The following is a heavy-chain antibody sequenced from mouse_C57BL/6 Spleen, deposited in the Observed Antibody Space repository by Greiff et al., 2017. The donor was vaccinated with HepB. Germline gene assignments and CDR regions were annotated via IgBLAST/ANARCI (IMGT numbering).Heavy chain of an antibody. CDR3: ARSGWDVPFFDY. CDR1: GYTFTSYG. CDR2: IYPRSGNT. J-gene: IGHJ2*01. V-gene: IGHV1-81*01. D-gene: IGHD4-1*01. Sequence: QVQLQQSGAELARPGASVKLSCKASGYTFTSYGISWVKQRTGQGLEWIGEIYPRSGNTYYNEKFKGKATRTADKSSSTAYMELRSLTSEDSAVYFCARSGWDVPFFDYWGQGTTLTVSS.